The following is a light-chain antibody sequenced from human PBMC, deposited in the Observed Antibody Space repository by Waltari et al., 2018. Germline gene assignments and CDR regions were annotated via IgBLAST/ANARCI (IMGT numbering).Light chain of an antibody. J-gene: IGKJ1*01. CDR1: QSLLHINGNTY. V-gene: IGKV2-30*02. CDR2: KVS. CDR3: MQGTHWPT. Sequence: DVVMTQSPLSLPVTLRQPAPISCRSSQSLLHINGNTYLNWFQQRPGQSPRSLIYKVSNRDSGVPDRFSGSGSGTDFTLKISRVEAEDVGVYYCMQGTHWPTFGQGTKVEIK.